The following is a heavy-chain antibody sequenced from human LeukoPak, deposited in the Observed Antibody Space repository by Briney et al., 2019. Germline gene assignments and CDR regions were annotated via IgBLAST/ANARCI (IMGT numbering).Heavy chain of an antibody. D-gene: IGHD6-13*01. CDR3: ARGQGYSSHLGD. Sequence: GGSLRLSCAASGFTFSSYAMHWVRQAPGKGLEWVAVISYDGSNKYYPDSVKGRFTISRDNSKNTLYLQMNSLRAEDTAVYYCARGQGYSSHLGDWGQGTLVTVSS. CDR1: GFTFSSYA. J-gene: IGHJ4*02. CDR2: ISYDGSNK. V-gene: IGHV3-30-3*01.